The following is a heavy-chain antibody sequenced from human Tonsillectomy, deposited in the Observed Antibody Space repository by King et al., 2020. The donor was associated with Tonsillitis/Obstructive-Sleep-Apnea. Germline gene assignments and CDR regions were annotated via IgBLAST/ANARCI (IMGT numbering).Heavy chain of an antibody. Sequence: VQLVESGGGVVRPGKSLRLSCVASGFTFSDYGMHWVRQAPGKGLEWVAVISYHGPDKYFADSVKGRFTISRDNSKNTLYLQMDSLRAEDTAVYYCARDRRYYESSGYLWFDPWGQGALVTVSS. CDR3: ARDRRYYESSGYLWFDP. CDR2: ISYHGPDK. J-gene: IGHJ5*02. V-gene: IGHV3-30*03. D-gene: IGHD3-22*01. CDR1: GFTFSDYG.